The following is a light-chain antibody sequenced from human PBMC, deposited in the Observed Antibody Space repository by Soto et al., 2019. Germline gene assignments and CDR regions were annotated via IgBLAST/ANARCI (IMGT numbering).Light chain of an antibody. CDR1: QPISNY. CDR3: QQSYNTPRT. J-gene: IGKJ1*01. V-gene: IGKV1-39*01. Sequence: DIQMTQSPSSLSASVGDRVTITCRTSQPISNYLNWYQQKPGKAPSLLIYTASSLQTGVPSRFSGSGSGAHFTLTISSLQPEDFATYYCQQSYNTPRTFGQGTKVDIK. CDR2: TAS.